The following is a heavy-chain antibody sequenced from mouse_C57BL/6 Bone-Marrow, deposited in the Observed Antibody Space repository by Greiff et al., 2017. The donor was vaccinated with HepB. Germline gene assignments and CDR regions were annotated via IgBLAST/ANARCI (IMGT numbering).Heavy chain of an antibody. CDR3: ARDHYYGLDY. J-gene: IGHJ2*01. CDR2: INYDGSST. D-gene: IGHD1-2*01. Sequence: EVKVVESEGGLVQPGRSMKLSCTASGFTFSDYYMAWVRQVPEKGLEWVANINYDGSSTYYLDSLKSRFIISRDNAKNILYLQMSSLKSEDTATYYCARDHYYGLDYWGQGTTLTVSS. V-gene: IGHV5-16*01. CDR1: GFTFSDYY.